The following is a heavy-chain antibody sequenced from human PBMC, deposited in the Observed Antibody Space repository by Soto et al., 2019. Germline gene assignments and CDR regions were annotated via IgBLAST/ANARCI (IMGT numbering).Heavy chain of an antibody. CDR3: ARDWFILVIPIGRYHYGIDV. CDR1: GYTYTSYY. CDR2: INPSGGST. J-gene: IGHJ6*02. Sequence: ASGKASCKASGYTYTSYYMHWVRQAPGQGLEWMGIINPSGGSTSYAQKFQGRVTMTRDTSTSTVYMELSSLRSEDTAVYYCARDWFILVIPIGRYHYGIDVRGQAT. V-gene: IGHV1-46*01. D-gene: IGHD3-22*01.